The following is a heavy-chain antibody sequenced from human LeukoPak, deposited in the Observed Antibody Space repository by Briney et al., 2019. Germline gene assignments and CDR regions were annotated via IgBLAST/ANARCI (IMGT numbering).Heavy chain of an antibody. D-gene: IGHD4-11*01. CDR3: ARGQTTVTADY. J-gene: IGHJ4*02. Sequence: PGGSLRPSCAASGFTFSSYSMNWVREAPGKGLEWVSSISSSSSYIYYADSVKGRFTISRDNAKNSLYLQMNSLRAEDTAVYYCARGQTTVTADYWGQGTLVTVTS. CDR2: ISSSSSYI. V-gene: IGHV3-21*01. CDR1: GFTFSSYS.